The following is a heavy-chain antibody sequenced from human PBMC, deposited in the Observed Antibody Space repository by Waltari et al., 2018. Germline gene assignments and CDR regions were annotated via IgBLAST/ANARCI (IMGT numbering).Heavy chain of an antibody. J-gene: IGHJ6*02. CDR2: TYYRSKWYN. V-gene: IGHV6-1*01. D-gene: IGHD3-3*01. Sequence: QVQLQQSGPGLVKPSQTLSLTCAISGDSVSSNSAAWNWIRQSPSRGLEWLGRTYYRSKWYNDYAVSVKSRITINPDTSKNQFSLQLNSVTPEDTAVYYCARDPYYDFWSGTRGVMDVWGQGTTVTVSS. CDR1: GDSVSSNSAA. CDR3: ARDPYYDFWSGTRGVMDV.